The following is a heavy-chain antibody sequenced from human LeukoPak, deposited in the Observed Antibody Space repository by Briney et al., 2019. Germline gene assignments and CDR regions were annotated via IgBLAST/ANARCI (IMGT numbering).Heavy chain of an antibody. CDR3: ARGTTGTTRCMDV. D-gene: IGHD1-1*01. Sequence: GESLKISCKASGFSFTTYCIGWVRQMPGKGLEWMGIIYPGDSDIRYSPSFEGQVTISADKSISTAYLQWSSLKASDTAMYYCARGTTGTTRCMDVWGQGTTVIVSS. CDR2: IYPGDSDI. J-gene: IGHJ6*02. CDR1: GFSFTTYC. V-gene: IGHV5-51*01.